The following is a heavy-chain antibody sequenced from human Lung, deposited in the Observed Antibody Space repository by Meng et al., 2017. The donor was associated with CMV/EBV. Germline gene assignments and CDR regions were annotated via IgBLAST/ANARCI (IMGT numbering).Heavy chain of an antibody. Sequence: LRLSXTVSGGSVSSGSYYWSWIRQPPGKGLEWIGYVHYSGSTNYNPSLKSRVTISLDTSKNQFSLRLSSVTAADTAVYFCARFLDSWFYFDSWGQGTPVTFSS. CDR2: VHYSGST. J-gene: IGHJ4*02. CDR1: GGSVSSGSYY. D-gene: IGHD6-13*01. CDR3: ARFLDSWFYFDS. V-gene: IGHV4-61*01.